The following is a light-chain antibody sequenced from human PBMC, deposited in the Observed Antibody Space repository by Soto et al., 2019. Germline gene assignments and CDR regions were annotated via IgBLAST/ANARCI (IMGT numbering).Light chain of an antibody. CDR1: QSVRSNS. CDR2: GAS. V-gene: IGKV3-20*01. J-gene: IGKJ4*01. Sequence: EIVLTQSPGTLSLSPGERATLSCRASQSVRSNSVAWYQQKPGQAPRLLIYGASTRATGIPDRFSGSGSGTDFTLTITRLEPEDFAVVYCQQYGRSPPTFGGGTNMEIK. CDR3: QQYGRSPPT.